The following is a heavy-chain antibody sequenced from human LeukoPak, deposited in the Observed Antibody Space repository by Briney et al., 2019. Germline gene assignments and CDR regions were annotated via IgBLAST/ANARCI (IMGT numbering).Heavy chain of an antibody. Sequence: PGGSLRLSCAASGFTFSNAWMSWVRPAPGKGLEWVGRIKSKTDSGTTDYAPPVKGRFTISRDDSKNTLYLQMNSLKTEDTAVYYCTKLILAAADTGDYWGQGTLVTVSS. V-gene: IGHV3-15*01. CDR1: GFTFSNAW. CDR2: IKSKTDSGTT. J-gene: IGHJ4*02. D-gene: IGHD6-13*01. CDR3: TKLILAAADTGDY.